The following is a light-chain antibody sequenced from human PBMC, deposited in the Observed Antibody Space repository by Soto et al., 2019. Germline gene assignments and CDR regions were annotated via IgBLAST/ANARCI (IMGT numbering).Light chain of an antibody. CDR1: ESVYIT. CDR2: GAS. V-gene: IGKV3-15*01. CDR3: QQYSSWPLT. Sequence: EKVMTQSPAILSASPGERATLSCRASESVYITLAWYQQKPGQAPRLLIYGASTRATGIPARFSGSGSGTEFTLTISSMQSEDFAVYYCQQYSSWPLTFGGWTKVEIK. J-gene: IGKJ4*01.